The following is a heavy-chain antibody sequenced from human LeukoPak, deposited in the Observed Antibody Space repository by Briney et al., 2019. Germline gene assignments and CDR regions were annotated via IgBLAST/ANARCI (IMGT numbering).Heavy chain of an antibody. Sequence: GGSLRLSCAASEFTFTTYGMHWVRKDPGKGLEWVAFIYYDGSNIYYADYVKGRFTISRDISKNTLYLQMDSLRAEDTAIYYCARDWKTNSFDYWGQGTLVTVSS. D-gene: IGHD1-1*01. CDR1: EFTFTTYG. V-gene: IGHV3-33*01. CDR3: ARDWKTNSFDY. J-gene: IGHJ4*02. CDR2: IYYDGSNI.